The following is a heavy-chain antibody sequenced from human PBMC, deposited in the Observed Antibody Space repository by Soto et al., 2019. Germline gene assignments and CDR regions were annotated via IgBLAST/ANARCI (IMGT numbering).Heavy chain of an antibody. CDR1: GFTFSSYG. CDR3: AKDGQGYCISTSCSNWFDP. D-gene: IGHD2-2*01. Sequence: QVQLVESGGGVVQPGRSLRLSCAASGFTFSSYGMHWVRQAPGKGLEWVAVISYDGSKKYYADSVKGRFTISRDNSKNTLYLQMNSLRAEDTAVYYCAKDGQGYCISTSCSNWFDPWGQGTLVTVSS. V-gene: IGHV3-30*18. CDR2: ISYDGSKK. J-gene: IGHJ5*02.